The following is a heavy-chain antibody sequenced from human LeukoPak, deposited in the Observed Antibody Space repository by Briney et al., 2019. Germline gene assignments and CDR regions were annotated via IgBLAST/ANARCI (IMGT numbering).Heavy chain of an antibody. D-gene: IGHD4-17*01. V-gene: IGHV3-23*01. Sequence: GGSLRLSCAASGFTFSSYAMNWVRQAPGKGLEWVSTSASGGSSYYADSVKGRFTISRDNSKNTLYLQMNSLGAEDTAVYYCAKATVTHLIDYWGQGTLVTVSS. CDR2: SASGGSS. CDR1: GFTFSSYA. J-gene: IGHJ4*02. CDR3: AKATVTHLIDY.